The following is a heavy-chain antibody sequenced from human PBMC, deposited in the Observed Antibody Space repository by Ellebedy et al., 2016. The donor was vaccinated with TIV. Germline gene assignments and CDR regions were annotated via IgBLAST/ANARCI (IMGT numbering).Heavy chain of an antibody. Sequence: GGSLRLSXAASGFTFSSYSMNWVRQAPGKGLEWVSYISSSSSTIYYADSVKGRFTISRDNAKNSLYLQMNSLRDEDTAVYYCARIGYCGGGSCYDYWGQGTLVTASS. D-gene: IGHD2-15*01. CDR2: ISSSSSTI. J-gene: IGHJ4*02. CDR1: GFTFSSYS. V-gene: IGHV3-48*02. CDR3: ARIGYCGGGSCYDY.